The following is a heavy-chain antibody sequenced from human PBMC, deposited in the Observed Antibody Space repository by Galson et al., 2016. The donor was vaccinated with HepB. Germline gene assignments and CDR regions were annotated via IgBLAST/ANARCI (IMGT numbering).Heavy chain of an antibody. D-gene: IGHD1-26*01. V-gene: IGHV3-7*01. Sequence: SLRLSCAGSGFTFRSHWMSWVRQAPGKGLGWVANINQDGSEKYYVDSLRGRFTISRDNANKSLYLRMSNLRAEDTAVYYCARDRYSGSYRDYWGQGTLVTVSS. CDR3: ARDRYSGSYRDY. CDR2: INQDGSEK. J-gene: IGHJ4*02. CDR1: GFTFRSHW.